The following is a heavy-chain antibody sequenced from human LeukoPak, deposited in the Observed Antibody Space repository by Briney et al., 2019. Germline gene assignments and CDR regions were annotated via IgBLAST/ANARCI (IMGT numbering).Heavy chain of an antibody. V-gene: IGHV3-73*01. J-gene: IGHJ5*02. CDR3: TSVRFLDYPGPFDR. Sequence: GGSLRLSCAASGFTFSGSAMHWVRQASGKGLEWVGRIRSKANNYATEYAASVKGRFTISRDDSKNTAYLHMNSLKTDDTAVYYCTSVRFLDYPGPFDRWGQGTLVTVSS. CDR1: GFTFSGSA. CDR2: IRSKANNYAT. D-gene: IGHD3-3*01.